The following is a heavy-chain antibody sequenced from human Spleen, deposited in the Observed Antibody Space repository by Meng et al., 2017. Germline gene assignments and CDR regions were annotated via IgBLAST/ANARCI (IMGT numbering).Heavy chain of an antibody. Sequence: QVQLVQSGAEVKKPGASVKVSCKASGYTFSNYGITWLRQAPGQGLEWVGTINPGGVSTNYALNFQGRLSMTRDTSTSTVYMELSSLRSEDTAVYYCAREKSPGHFDYWGQGTLVTVSS. CDR1: GYTFSNYG. V-gene: IGHV1-46*01. CDR2: INPGGVST. J-gene: IGHJ4*02. CDR3: AREKSPGHFDY.